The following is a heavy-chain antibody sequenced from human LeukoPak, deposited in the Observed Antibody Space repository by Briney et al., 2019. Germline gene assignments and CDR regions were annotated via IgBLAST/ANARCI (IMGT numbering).Heavy chain of an antibody. CDR2: IIPILGIA. Sequence: VASVKVSCKASGGTCSSYDISWVRQAPGQGLEWMGRIIPILGIANYAQKFQGRVTITADKSTSTAYMELSSLRSEDTAVYYCARSSDYGDYYAFDIWGEGTMVTVSS. V-gene: IGHV1-69*04. CDR3: ARSSDYGDYYAFDI. CDR1: GGTCSSYD. D-gene: IGHD4-17*01. J-gene: IGHJ3*02.